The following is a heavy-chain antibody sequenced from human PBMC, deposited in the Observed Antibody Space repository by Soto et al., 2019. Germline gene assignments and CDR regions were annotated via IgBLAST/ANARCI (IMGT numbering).Heavy chain of an antibody. CDR3: ARQGYCSSTSCYGHAFDI. Sequence: GSVPTLVNPTQTLTLTCTFSGFSLSTSGMRVSWIRQPPGKALEWLARIDWDDDKFYSTSLKTRLTISKDTSKNQVVLTMTNMDPVDTATYYCARQGYCSSTSCYGHAFDIWGQGTMVTVSS. CDR2: IDWDDDK. J-gene: IGHJ3*02. V-gene: IGHV2-70*04. CDR1: GFSLSTSGMR. D-gene: IGHD2-2*01.